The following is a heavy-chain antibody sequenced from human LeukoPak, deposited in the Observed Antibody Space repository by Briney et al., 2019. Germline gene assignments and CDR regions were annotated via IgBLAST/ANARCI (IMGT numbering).Heavy chain of an antibody. CDR3: ARRAVLRYCSGGSCYGMDV. CDR1: GYTLTSYG. CDR2: ISAYNGNT. D-gene: IGHD2-15*01. Sequence: ASVTVSCTASGYTLTSYGISWVRQAPGQGLEWMGWISAYNGNTNYAQKLQGRVTMTTDTSTSTAYMELRSLRSDDTAVYYCARRAVLRYCSGGSCYGMDVWGQGTTITVSS. J-gene: IGHJ6*02. V-gene: IGHV1-18*01.